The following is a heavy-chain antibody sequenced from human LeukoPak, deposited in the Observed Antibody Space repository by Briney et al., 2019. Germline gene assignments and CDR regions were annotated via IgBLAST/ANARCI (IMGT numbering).Heavy chain of an antibody. J-gene: IGHJ4*02. Sequence: QTGGSLRLSCAASGFTVSSNYMTWVRQAPGKGLEWVSVIYTGGTTYYADSVKGRFTISRDNSKNTLYLQMNSLRAEDTAVYYWASPPGGYYYDSSGYFACWGQGTLVTVSS. V-gene: IGHV3-66*01. CDR1: GFTVSSNY. CDR3: ASPPGGYYYDSSGYFAC. CDR2: IYTGGTT. D-gene: IGHD3-22*01.